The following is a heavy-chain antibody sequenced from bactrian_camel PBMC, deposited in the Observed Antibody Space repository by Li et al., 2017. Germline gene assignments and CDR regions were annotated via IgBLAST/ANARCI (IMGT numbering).Heavy chain of an antibody. V-gene: IGHV3S1*01. CDR1: LSPFNAYY. D-gene: IGHD6*01. CDR2: ISPGGGSTI. J-gene: IGHJ4*01. Sequence: HVQLVESGGALVQPGGSLRLTCATSNLSPFNAYYMSWIRQAPGKGLEWVSTISPGGGSTINYADSVKGRFTISRDNAKNTVYLQLNSLKTEDMAMYYCANTVAGSPYYWGQGTQVTVS. CDR3: ANTVAGSPYY.